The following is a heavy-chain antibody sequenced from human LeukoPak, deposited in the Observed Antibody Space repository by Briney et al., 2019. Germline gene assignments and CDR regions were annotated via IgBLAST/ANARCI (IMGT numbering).Heavy chain of an antibody. Sequence: PGGSLRLSCAASGFTFSSYAMSWVRQAPGKGLQWVSTISGRDSSTYYADSVKRRFTISRHNSKDTLYLQMNSLRAEDTAVYYCAREALGWRGSYWYFDLWGRGALVTVSS. D-gene: IGHD3-3*01. CDR3: AREALGWRGSYWYFDL. CDR1: GFTFSSYA. CDR2: ISGRDSST. J-gene: IGHJ2*01. V-gene: IGHV3-23*01.